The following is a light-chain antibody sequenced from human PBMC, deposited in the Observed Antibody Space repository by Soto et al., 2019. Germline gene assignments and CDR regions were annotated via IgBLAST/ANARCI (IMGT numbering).Light chain of an antibody. CDR3: QSYDSSLSALV. Sequence: QYVLTQPPSGSGAPGQRVTISCTGSSSNIGAGYDVHWYQQLPGTAPKLLIYGNSNRPSGVPDRFSGSKSGTSASLAITGLQAEDEADYYCQSYDSSLSALVFGGGTKLTVL. CDR1: SSNIGAGYD. V-gene: IGLV1-40*01. J-gene: IGLJ2*01. CDR2: GNS.